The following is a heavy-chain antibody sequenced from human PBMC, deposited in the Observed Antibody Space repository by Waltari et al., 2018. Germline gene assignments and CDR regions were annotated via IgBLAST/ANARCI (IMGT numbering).Heavy chain of an antibody. Sequence: EVQLVESGGGLVQPGGSLRLSCATSGFAFSTYWMPWVRQAPGKGLQWVANIKRDGSERYYVDSVKGRFTISRDNVKNSLYLQMNSLTAEDTAVYYCTRDDDNFDYWGQGALVTVFS. D-gene: IGHD3-22*01. CDR1: GFAFSTYW. CDR3: TRDDDNFDY. J-gene: IGHJ4*02. V-gene: IGHV3-7*01. CDR2: IKRDGSER.